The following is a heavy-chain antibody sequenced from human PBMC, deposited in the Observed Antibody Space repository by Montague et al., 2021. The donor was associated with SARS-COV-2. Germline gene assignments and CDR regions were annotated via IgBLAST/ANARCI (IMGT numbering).Heavy chain of an antibody. Sequence: SLRLSCAASGFTFSSYSVNWVRQAPGKGLEWISYISSSTNIIYYADSVKGRFTTSRDNARNPLYLQMNSLRVDDTAVYYCAKDLVLRAARPDALDVWGQGTVVTVSS. CDR1: GFTFSSYS. CDR2: ISSSTNII. CDR3: AKDLVLRAARPDALDV. D-gene: IGHD6-6*01. V-gene: IGHV3-48*04. J-gene: IGHJ3*01.